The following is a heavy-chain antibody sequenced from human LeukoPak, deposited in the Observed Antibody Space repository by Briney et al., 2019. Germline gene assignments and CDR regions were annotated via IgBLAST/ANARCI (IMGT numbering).Heavy chain of an antibody. CDR3: ARLWGMVRGVIIAGSFDY. J-gene: IGHJ4*02. CDR1: GYSFSSYW. Sequence: GESLRISCKGSGYSFSSYWISWVRQMPGKGLEWMGNIYPGDSDTRYSPSFQGQVTISADKSISTAYLQWSSLKASDTAMYYCARLWGMVRGVIIAGSFDYWGQGTLVTVSS. CDR2: IYPGDSDT. V-gene: IGHV5-51*01. D-gene: IGHD3-10*01.